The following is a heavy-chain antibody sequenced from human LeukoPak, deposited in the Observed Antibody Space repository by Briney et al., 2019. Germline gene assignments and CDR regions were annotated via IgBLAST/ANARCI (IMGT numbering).Heavy chain of an antibody. V-gene: IGHV3-23*01. CDR1: GFSFNTYT. Sequence: GGSLRLSCAASGFSFNTYTMNWVRQASGKGLEWVSLVTPTGGTTSYADSVKGRFTISRDNSKSTLYLQMNSLRAEDTALYYCVKDQRAVRPPFDYWGQGTLVTVSS. J-gene: IGHJ4*02. CDR3: VKDQRAVRPPFDY. D-gene: IGHD6-6*01. CDR2: VTPTGGTT.